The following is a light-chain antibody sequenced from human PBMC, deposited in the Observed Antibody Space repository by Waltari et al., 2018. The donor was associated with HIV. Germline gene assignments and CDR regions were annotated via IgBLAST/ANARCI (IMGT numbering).Light chain of an antibody. CDR2: GAS. V-gene: IGKV3-20*01. Sequence: EMVLTQSPGTLSLSPGERATLSCRASQSVSSTYLAWYQQRPGQAPRLLIYGASSRATGIPDRISGRGSGTDFTLTISRLELEDFEVYYCQQYGSSPLPFGQGTRLEIK. CDR3: QQYGSSPLP. J-gene: IGKJ5*01. CDR1: QSVSSTY.